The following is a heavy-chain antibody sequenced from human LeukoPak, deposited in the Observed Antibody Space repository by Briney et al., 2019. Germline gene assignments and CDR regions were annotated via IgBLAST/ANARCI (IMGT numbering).Heavy chain of an antibody. CDR1: GGSFSGYY. Sequence: SETLSLTCAVYGGSFSGYYWSWIRQPPGKGLEWIGEINHSGSTNYNPSLKSRVTISVDTSKNQFSLKLSSVTAADTAVYYCARGDIVLRSPEYWGQGTLVTVSS. J-gene: IGHJ4*02. CDR2: INHSGST. CDR3: ARGDIVLRSPEY. D-gene: IGHD2-8*01. V-gene: IGHV4-34*01.